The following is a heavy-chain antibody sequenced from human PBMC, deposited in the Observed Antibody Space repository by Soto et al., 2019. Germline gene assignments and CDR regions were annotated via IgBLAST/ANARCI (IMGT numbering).Heavy chain of an antibody. CDR1: GYTFTSYY. J-gene: IGHJ5*02. V-gene: IGHV1-46*01. Sequence: GASVKVSCKASGYTFTSYYMHWVRQAPGQGLEWMGIINPSGGSTSYAQKFQGRVTMTRDTSTSTVYMELSSLRSEDTAVYYCARDWTALGNYYDSSGYYYHWGQGTLVTVSS. CDR2: INPSGGST. CDR3: ARDWTALGNYYDSSGYYYH. D-gene: IGHD3-22*01.